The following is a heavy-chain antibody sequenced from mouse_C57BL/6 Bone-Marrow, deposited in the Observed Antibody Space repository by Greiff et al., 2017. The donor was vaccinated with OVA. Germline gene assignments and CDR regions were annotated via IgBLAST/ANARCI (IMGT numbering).Heavy chain of an antibody. V-gene: IGHV1-83*01. Sequence: VHVKQSGPELVKPGASVKMSCKASGYTFTDYYMHWVKQKPGKGLEWIGEIYPGSGNTYYNEKFKGKATLTADTSSSTAYMQLSSLTSEDSAVYFCARSLYYFAYWGQGTLVTVSA. CDR3: RSLYYFAY. CDR1: YTFTDYYM. D-gene: IGHD2-1*01. J-gene: IGHJ3*01. CDR2: YPGSGNTY.